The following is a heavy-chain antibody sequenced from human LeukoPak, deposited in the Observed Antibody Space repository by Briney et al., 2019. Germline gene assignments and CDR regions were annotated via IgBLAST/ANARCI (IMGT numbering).Heavy chain of an antibody. V-gene: IGHV3-30*03. CDR2: ISYDGSNK. J-gene: IGHJ4*02. D-gene: IGHD6-19*01. CDR1: GFTFSSYG. CDR3: ARAISSGWYRSYFDD. Sequence: GGSLRLSCAASGFTFSSYGMHWVGQAPGKGLEWVAVISYDGSNKYYADSVKGRFTISRDNSKNTLYLQMNSLRAEDTAVYYCARAISSGWYRSYFDDWGQGTLVTVSS.